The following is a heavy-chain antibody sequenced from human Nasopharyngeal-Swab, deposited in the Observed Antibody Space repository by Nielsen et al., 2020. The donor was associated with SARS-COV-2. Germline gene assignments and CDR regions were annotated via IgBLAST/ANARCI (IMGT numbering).Heavy chain of an antibody. CDR1: GFTFGSYT. CDR2: ISSSGSIA. Sequence: GGSLRLSCEASGFTFGSYTMNWVRQAPGKGLEWVSFISSSGSIAYYADSVKGRFTISRDNASNSLYLQMNSLRADDTAVYYCVRDGALIQLWLLPHALDIWGQGTLVTVSS. J-gene: IGHJ3*02. CDR3: VRDGALIQLWLLPHALDI. D-gene: IGHD5-18*01. V-gene: IGHV3-48*04.